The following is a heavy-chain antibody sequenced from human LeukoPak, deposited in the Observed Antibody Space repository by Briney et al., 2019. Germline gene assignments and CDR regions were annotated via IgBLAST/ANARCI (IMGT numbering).Heavy chain of an antibody. V-gene: IGHV4-39*01. D-gene: IGHD1-26*01. CDR2: IYHSGST. J-gene: IGHJ3*02. Sequence: SETLSLTCTVSGASISSSSYYWGWIRQPPGKGLEWIGNIYHSGSTYYNPSLKSRVTISVDSSKNQFSLKLSSVTAADTAVYYCARQGEGGRAFDIWGQGTMVTVSS. CDR1: GASISSSSYY. CDR3: ARQGEGGRAFDI.